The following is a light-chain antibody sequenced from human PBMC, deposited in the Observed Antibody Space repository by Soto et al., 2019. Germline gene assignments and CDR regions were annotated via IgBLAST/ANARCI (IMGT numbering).Light chain of an antibody. Sequence: DIQMTQSPSSLSASVGDRVTITCRASQTISTYLNWYQQKPGKAPRLLSYDASSLQSGVPSRFSGSGSGTDFTLTIASLQPEDFSTYYCQQSDSTPYTFGQGTKVEI. J-gene: IGKJ2*01. CDR3: QQSDSTPYT. CDR2: DAS. CDR1: QTISTY. V-gene: IGKV1-39*01.